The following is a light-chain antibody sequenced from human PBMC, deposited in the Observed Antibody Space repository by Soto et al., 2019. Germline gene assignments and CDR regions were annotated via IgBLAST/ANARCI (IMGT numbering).Light chain of an antibody. CDR1: SSNIGSNY. Sequence: QSVLTQPPSMSASPGQMVTISCSGGSSNIGSNYVYWYQQFPGAAPKLLIYTNNKRSSGVPDRFSGSKSGTSASLASSGLRSEDEADYYCAAWDDSLSGFWLFGGGTKLTVL. J-gene: IGLJ3*02. V-gene: IGLV1-47*02. CDR2: TNN. CDR3: AAWDDSLSGFWL.